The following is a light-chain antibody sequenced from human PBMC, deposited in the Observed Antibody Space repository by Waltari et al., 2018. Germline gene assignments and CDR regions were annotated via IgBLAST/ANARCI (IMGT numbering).Light chain of an antibody. Sequence: ELVLTQSPGTLSLSPGERATLSCRASQSVNNSLAWFQQKPGQAPRLLIHGASSRATGIPDRISGSGSGTDFTLTISGLEPQDFAVYYCQQYSSSPLTFGPGTKVDIK. V-gene: IGKV3-20*01. CDR2: GAS. CDR3: QQYSSSPLT. J-gene: IGKJ3*01. CDR1: QSVNNS.